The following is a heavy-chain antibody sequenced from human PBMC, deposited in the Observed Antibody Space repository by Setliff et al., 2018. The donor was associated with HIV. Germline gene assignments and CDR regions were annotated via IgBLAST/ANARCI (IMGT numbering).Heavy chain of an antibody. CDR3: ARDDLTFILDLDY. D-gene: IGHD1-1*01. J-gene: IGHJ4*02. V-gene: IGHV1-2*06. Sequence: ASVKVSCKASGYTSTGYYVHWVRQAPGQGLEWMGRINLNSGGTTYAQRFQGRVTMTWDTSISTAYMELSMLTSDDSAVYYCARDDLTFILDLDYWGQGTLVTVSS. CDR1: GYTSTGYY. CDR2: INLNSGGT.